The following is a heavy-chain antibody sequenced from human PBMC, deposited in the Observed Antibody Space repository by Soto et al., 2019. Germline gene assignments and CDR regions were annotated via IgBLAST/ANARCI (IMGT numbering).Heavy chain of an antibody. CDR1: GGSISSGVYY. D-gene: IGHD1-1*01. V-gene: IGHV4-31*03. Sequence: SETLSLTCTVSGGSISSGVYYWSWIRQHPGKGLEWIGYIYYSGSTYYNPSLKSRVTISVDTSKNQFSLKLSSMTAADTAVYYCARWPQLEPRFDYWGQGTLVTVSS. CDR3: ARWPQLEPRFDY. J-gene: IGHJ4*02. CDR2: IYYSGST.